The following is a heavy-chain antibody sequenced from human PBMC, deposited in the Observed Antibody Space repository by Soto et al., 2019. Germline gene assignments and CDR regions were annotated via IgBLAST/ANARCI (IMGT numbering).Heavy chain of an antibody. CDR1: GGSITSSPFF. Sequence: QLQLQESGPGLVKPSETLSLTCTVSGGSITSSPFFWGWIREPPGTGLEWMGIIDHSGSTYYNPSLKSRVAISVDTSRKQFSLKLSSVTAADTAVYYCARQYRDFWGGSLYFYMDVWGKGTTVTV. J-gene: IGHJ6*03. V-gene: IGHV4-39*01. CDR3: ARQYRDFWGGSLYFYMDV. D-gene: IGHD3-3*01. CDR2: IDHSGST.